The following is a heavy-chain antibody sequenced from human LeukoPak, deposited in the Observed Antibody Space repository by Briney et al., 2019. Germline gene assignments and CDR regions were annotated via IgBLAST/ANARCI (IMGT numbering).Heavy chain of an antibody. CDR3: ARPGIVAVGRSPDYFDY. D-gene: IGHD6-13*01. Sequence: GESLKISCKGSGYGFTSYWIGWGRQMPGKGLGWMGIIYPGDSDTRYSPSFQGQVTISADKSISTAYLQWSSLKASEPAMYYCARPGIVAVGRSPDYFDYWGQGTLVTVSS. CDR1: GYGFTSYW. CDR2: IYPGDSDT. V-gene: IGHV5-51*01. J-gene: IGHJ4*02.